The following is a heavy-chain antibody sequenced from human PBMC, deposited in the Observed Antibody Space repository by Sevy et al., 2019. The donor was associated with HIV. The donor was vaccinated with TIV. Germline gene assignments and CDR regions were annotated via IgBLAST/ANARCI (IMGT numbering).Heavy chain of an antibody. CDR3: ARDGLGGFAQTLDV. J-gene: IGHJ6*02. Sequence: GGSLRLSCAAFGFTFSSYTMHWVRQAPGKGLEWVAVISYDGSNKYYADSVKGRFTISRDNSKNTLYLQMNSLRAEDTAVYYCARDGLGGFAQTLDVWGQWTTVTVSS. CDR2: ISYDGSNK. D-gene: IGHD3-16*01. CDR1: GFTFSSYT. V-gene: IGHV3-30*04.